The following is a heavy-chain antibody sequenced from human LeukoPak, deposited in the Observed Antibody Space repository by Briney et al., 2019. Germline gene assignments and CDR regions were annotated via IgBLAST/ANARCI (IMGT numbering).Heavy chain of an antibody. J-gene: IGHJ5*02. CDR1: GGSISSSSYY. CDR3: ARRQYTSSGGWFDP. V-gene: IGHV4-39*07. CDR2: IYYSGST. Sequence: SETLSLTCTVSGGSISSSSYYWGWIRQPPGKGLEWIGGIYYSGSTYYNPSLKSRVTISVDTSKNQFSLKLSSVTAADTAVYYCARRQYTSSGGWFDPWGQGTLVTVSS. D-gene: IGHD6-6*01.